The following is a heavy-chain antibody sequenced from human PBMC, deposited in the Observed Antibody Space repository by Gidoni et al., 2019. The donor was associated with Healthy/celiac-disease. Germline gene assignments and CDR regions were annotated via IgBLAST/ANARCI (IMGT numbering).Heavy chain of an antibody. CDR1: GFTSSSYG. CDR2: IWYDGSNK. J-gene: IGHJ5*02. Sequence: QVQLVESGGGVVQPGRSLRLSCAASGFTSSSYGMHRVPQAPGKGLEWVAVIWYDGSNKYYADSVKGRFTISRDNSKNTLYLQMNSLRAEDTAVYYCARDQITEKPGHYDILTGPSQFDPWGQGTLVTVSS. D-gene: IGHD3-9*01. V-gene: IGHV3-33*01. CDR3: ARDQITEKPGHYDILTGPSQFDP.